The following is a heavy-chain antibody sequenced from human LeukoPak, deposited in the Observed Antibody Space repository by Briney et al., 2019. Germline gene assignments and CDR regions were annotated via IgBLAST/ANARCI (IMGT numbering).Heavy chain of an antibody. CDR2: INWNGGST. J-gene: IGHJ4*02. CDR1: GFTFDDYG. V-gene: IGHV3-20*04. D-gene: IGHD3-16*01. Sequence: GGSLRLSCAASGFTFDDYGMSWVRQAPGKGLEWVSGINWNGGSTGYADSVKGRFTISRDNAKNSLYLQMNSLRAEDTALYYCARYLAWGSEYYFDYWGQGTLVTVSS. CDR3: ARYLAWGSEYYFDY.